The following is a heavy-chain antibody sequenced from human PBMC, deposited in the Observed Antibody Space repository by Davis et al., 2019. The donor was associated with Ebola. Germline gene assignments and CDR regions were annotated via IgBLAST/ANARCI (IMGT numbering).Heavy chain of an antibody. CDR2: IWYDGSNK. J-gene: IGHJ4*02. Sequence: PGGSLRLSCAASGFTFSSYGMHWVRQAPGKGLEWVAVIWYDGSNKYYADSVKGRFTISRDNSKNTLYLQMNSLRAEDTAVYYCARARGITMVRGVILGIYYFDYWGQGTLVTVSS. CDR1: GFTFSSYG. V-gene: IGHV3-33*01. D-gene: IGHD3-10*01. CDR3: ARARGITMVRGVILGIYYFDY.